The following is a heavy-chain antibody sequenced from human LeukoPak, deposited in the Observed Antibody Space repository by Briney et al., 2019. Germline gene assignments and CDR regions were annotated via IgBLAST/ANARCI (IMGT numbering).Heavy chain of an antibody. Sequence: GASVKVSCKASGYTFTSYGIIWVRQAPGQGLEWMGWISAYNGNTNYAQKLQGRVTMTTDTSTSTAYKELRSLRSDDTAVYYCARDYYDSSGYYYSYYYYMDVWGKGTTVTVSS. CDR2: ISAYNGNT. CDR1: GYTFTSYG. V-gene: IGHV1-18*01. D-gene: IGHD3-22*01. J-gene: IGHJ6*03. CDR3: ARDYYDSSGYYYSYYYYMDV.